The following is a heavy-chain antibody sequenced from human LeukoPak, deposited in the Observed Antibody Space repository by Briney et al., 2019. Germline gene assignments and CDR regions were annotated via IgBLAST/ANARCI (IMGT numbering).Heavy chain of an antibody. Sequence: SRTLSLTCAVSGGSISSGGYSWSWIPQPPGKGLEWIGYIYHSGSTYYNPSLKSRVTISVDRSKNQFSLKLSSVTAADTAVYYCARGSYCGGDCYSGWFDPWGQGTLVTVSS. CDR1: GGSISSGGYS. V-gene: IGHV4-30-2*01. D-gene: IGHD2-21*02. CDR2: IYHSGST. J-gene: IGHJ5*02. CDR3: ARGSYCGGDCYSGWFDP.